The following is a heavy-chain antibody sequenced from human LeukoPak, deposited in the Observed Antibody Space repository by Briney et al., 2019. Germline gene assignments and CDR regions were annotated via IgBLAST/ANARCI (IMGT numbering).Heavy chain of an antibody. CDR2: ISSSGSTI. CDR1: GFTFSDYY. J-gene: IGHJ3*02. Sequence: GGSLRLSCAASGFTFSDYYMSWIRQAPGKRLEWVSYISSSGSTIFYADSVKGRFIISRDNAKNSMYLQMNSLRAEDTAVYYCARAGPANAFDIWGQGTMVTVSS. CDR3: ARAGPANAFDI. V-gene: IGHV3-11*01.